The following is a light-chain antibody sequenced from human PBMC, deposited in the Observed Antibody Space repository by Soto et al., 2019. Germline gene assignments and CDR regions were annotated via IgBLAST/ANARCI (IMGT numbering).Light chain of an antibody. CDR1: QSISTY. CDR3: QQSYSTPYT. CDR2: VAS. J-gene: IGKJ2*01. V-gene: IGKV1-39*01. Sequence: DIQMTQSPSSLSASVGDSVTITCRASQSISTYLNWYHQKPGKAPELLIYVASTLQSGVPSRFSGSGSGTDFTLTICSLQHEDFASYYCQQSYSTPYTFGQGTKLEIK.